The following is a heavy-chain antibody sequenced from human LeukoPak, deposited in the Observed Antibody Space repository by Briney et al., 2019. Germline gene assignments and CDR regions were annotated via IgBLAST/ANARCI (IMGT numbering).Heavy chain of an antibody. CDR1: GFTFSSYA. CDR3: AKDLFYDFWSGYLDY. CDR2: ISGSGGST. J-gene: IGHJ4*02. V-gene: IGHV3-23*01. Sequence: GGSLRLSCAASGFTFSSYAMSWVRQAPGKGLEWVSAISGSGGSTYYADSVKGRFTISRDNSKNTLYLQMNSLRAEDTAVYYCAKDLFYDFWSGYLDYWGQGTLVTVSS. D-gene: IGHD3-3*01.